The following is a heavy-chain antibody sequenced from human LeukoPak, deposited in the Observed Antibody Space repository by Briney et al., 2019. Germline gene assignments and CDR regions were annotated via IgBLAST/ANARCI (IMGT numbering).Heavy chain of an antibody. CDR2: IIPIFGTA. J-gene: IGHJ6*03. V-gene: IGHV1-69*13. CDR3: ARDRLVETPAPDYYYYYYMDV. CDR1: GGTFSSYA. Sequence: SVKVSCKASGGTFSSYAISWVRQAPGQGLEWMGGIIPIFGTANYAQKFQGRVTITADESTSTAYMELSSLRSEDTAAYYCARDRLVETPAPDYYYYYYMDVWGKGTAVTVSS. D-gene: IGHD2-8*02.